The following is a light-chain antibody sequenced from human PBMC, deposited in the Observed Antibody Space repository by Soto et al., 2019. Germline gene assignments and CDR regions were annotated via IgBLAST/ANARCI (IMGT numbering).Light chain of an antibody. CDR2: GAS. Sequence: TQSPGTLSLSPGERATVSCRASQTISRNYLVWYQKKPGQAPRLLIYGASTRATGIPDRFTGSGSGTDFTLTITRLEPEDFAIYYCQQYTEWPPWTFGQGTKVDIK. V-gene: IGKV3-20*01. J-gene: IGKJ1*01. CDR3: QQYTEWPPWT. CDR1: QTISRNY.